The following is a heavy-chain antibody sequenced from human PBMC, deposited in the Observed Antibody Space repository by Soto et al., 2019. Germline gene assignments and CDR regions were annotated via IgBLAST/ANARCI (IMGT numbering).Heavy chain of an antibody. CDR2: ISTDGGTT. CDR3: TKGGGSGGDYDPFHI. J-gene: IGHJ3*02. D-gene: IGHD2-21*01. Sequence: EVQLLESGGGLVQPGGSLRLSCAASGFSFSNYGMSWVRQAPGKGPEWVSIISTDGGTTHYADSVKGRFTISRDNSKNTLDLQMTSLSAEDTAVYYCTKGGGSGGDYDPFHIWGQGTMVTVSS. V-gene: IGHV3-23*01. CDR1: GFSFSNYG.